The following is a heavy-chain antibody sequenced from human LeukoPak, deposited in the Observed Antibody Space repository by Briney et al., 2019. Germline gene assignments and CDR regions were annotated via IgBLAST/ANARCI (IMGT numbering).Heavy chain of an antibody. CDR3: ARHLTAVTAPDY. CDR1: GGSISSSSYY. V-gene: IGHV4-39*01. CDR2: IYYTGST. D-gene: IGHD4-17*01. J-gene: IGHJ4*02. Sequence: SETLSLTCTVSGGSISSSSYYWGWIRQPPGKGLEWIANIYYTGSTYYNPSLKSRVTVSVDTSKNQFSLKVSSTTAADTAVYYCARHLTAVTAPDYWGQGTLVTVSS.